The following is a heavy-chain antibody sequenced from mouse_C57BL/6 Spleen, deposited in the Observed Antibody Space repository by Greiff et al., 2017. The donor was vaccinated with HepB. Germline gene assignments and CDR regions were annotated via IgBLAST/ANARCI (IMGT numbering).Heavy chain of an antibody. CDR1: GYTFTSYW. Sequence: QVQLQQPGAELVRPGSSVKLSCKASGYTFTSYWMHWVKRRPIQGLEWIGNIDPSDSETHYNQKFKDKATLTVDKSSSTAYMQLSSLTSEDSAVYYCARGDSSGYVGYWGQGTTLTVSS. V-gene: IGHV1-52*01. J-gene: IGHJ2*01. D-gene: IGHD3-2*02. CDR2: IDPSDSET. CDR3: ARGDSSGYVGY.